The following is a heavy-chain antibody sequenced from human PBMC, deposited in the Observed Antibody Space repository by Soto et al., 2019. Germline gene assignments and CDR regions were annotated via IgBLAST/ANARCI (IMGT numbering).Heavy chain of an antibody. J-gene: IGHJ3*02. CDR3: ADSGGVQLERRSAFDI. V-gene: IGHV4-39*01. D-gene: IGHD1-1*01. CDR2: IYYSGST. Sequence: PSETLSLTCTVSGDSISSNNYFWGWVRQPPGKGLEWIGSIYYSGSTYYNPSLKSRVTISVDTSKNQFSLKLSSVTAADTAVYYCADSGGVQLERRSAFDIWGQGTMVTVSS. CDR1: GDSISSNNYF.